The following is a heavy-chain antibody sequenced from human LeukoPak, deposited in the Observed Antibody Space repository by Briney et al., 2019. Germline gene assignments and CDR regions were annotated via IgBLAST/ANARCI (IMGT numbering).Heavy chain of an antibody. CDR1: GGSFSGYY. CDR2: INHSGST. J-gene: IGHJ2*01. Sequence: PSETLSLTCAVYGGSFSGYYWSWIRQPPGKGLEWIGEINHSGSTNYNPSLKSRVTISVDTSKNQFSLKLGSVTAADTAVYYCARGCRSGSSTSCPPNRRYFDLWGRGTLVTVSS. D-gene: IGHD2-2*01. V-gene: IGHV4-34*01. CDR3: ARGCRSGSSTSCPPNRRYFDL.